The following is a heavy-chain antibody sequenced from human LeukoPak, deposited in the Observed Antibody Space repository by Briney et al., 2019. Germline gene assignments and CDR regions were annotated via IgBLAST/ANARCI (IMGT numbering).Heavy chain of an antibody. D-gene: IGHD6-6*01. CDR2: INHSGST. V-gene: IGHV4-34*01. CDR1: GGSFSGYY. Sequence: SETLSLICAVYGGSFSGYYWSWIRQPPGKGLEWIGEINHSGSTNYNPSLKSRVTISVDTSKNQFSLKLSSVTAADTAVYYCARGFRPFDYWGQGTLVTVSS. CDR3: ARGFRPFDY. J-gene: IGHJ4*02.